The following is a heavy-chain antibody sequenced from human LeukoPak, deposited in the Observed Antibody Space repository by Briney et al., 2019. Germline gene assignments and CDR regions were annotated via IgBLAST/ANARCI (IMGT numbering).Heavy chain of an antibody. Sequence: GGSLRLSCAASGFTFNNYAISWVRQAPGKGLEWVSAISASGGSTYYADSVKGRFTISRDNSKNTLYLQMNSLRAEDTAVYYCAKDPYRASSGLVDYWGQGTLVTVSS. CDR2: ISASGGST. CDR3: AKDPYRASSGLVDY. D-gene: IGHD5-12*01. CDR1: GFTFNNYA. J-gene: IGHJ4*02. V-gene: IGHV3-23*01.